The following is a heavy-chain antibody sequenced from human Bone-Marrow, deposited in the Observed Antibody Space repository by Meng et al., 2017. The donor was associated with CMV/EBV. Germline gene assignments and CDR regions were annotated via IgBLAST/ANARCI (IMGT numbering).Heavy chain of an antibody. CDR1: GFTFSSYW. CDR2: IKQDGSEK. Sequence: GESLKISCAASGFTFSSYWMSWVRQAPGKGLEWVANIKQDGSEKYYVDSVKGRFTISRDNAKNSLYLQMNSLRAEDTAVYYCAREDDFWSGLDYWGQGTLDTVSS. V-gene: IGHV3-7*01. J-gene: IGHJ4*02. CDR3: AREDDFWSGLDY. D-gene: IGHD3-3*01.